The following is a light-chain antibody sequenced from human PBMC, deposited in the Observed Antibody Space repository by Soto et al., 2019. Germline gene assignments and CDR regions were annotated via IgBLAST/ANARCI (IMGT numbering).Light chain of an antibody. CDR3: QQYGRSPFT. Sequence: DIVLTQSPGTLSLSPGERATLSCRASQRLTNNFFAWFQQKPGLAPRLLIHGASTRASGVPDRFSGGGSGTDFVLTISRLQPEDFALYYCQQYGRSPFTFGQGTKLQIK. J-gene: IGKJ2*01. CDR1: QRLTNNF. CDR2: GAS. V-gene: IGKV3-20*01.